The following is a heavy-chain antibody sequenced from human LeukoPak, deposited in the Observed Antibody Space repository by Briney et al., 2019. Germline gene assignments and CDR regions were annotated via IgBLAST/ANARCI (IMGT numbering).Heavy chain of an antibody. CDR3: AKPLNYYDSSPFDS. D-gene: IGHD3-22*01. J-gene: IGHJ4*02. Sequence: PGGSLRLSCAASGFTFSRYSMNWVLQAPGKGLEWVSSISSGSSFMYYADSVKGRFTISRDNAKNSLYLQMNSLRPEDTAVYYCAKPLNYYDSSPFDSWGQGTLVTVSS. CDR1: GFTFSRYS. CDR2: ISSGSSFM. V-gene: IGHV3-21*01.